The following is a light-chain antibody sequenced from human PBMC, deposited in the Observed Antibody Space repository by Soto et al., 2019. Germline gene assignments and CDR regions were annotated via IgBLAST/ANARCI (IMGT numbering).Light chain of an antibody. J-gene: IGKJ5*01. CDR3: QQRNSDPIT. Sequence: DIQLTQSPSFLSASVGDRVTITCLASQGISSYLAWYQQKPGKAPNLLIHTASTLQSGVPSRFSGSGSGTDCTLTISSLQPQDFATYYCQQRNSDPITVGQGTRLEIK. V-gene: IGKV1-9*01. CDR2: TAS. CDR1: QGISSY.